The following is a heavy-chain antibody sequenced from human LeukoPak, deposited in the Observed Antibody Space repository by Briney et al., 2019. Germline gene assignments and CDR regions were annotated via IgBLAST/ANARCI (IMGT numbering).Heavy chain of an antibody. D-gene: IGHD3-9*01. Sequence: PGGSLRLSCETSGFTFDDYTMYWVRQVTGEGLEWVALISSDAGGAYYADSVKGRFTISRDNSKNTLYLQMNSLRAEDTAVYYCTKERRRDDILTGSFSDWGQGILVTVSS. CDR1: GFTFDDYT. J-gene: IGHJ4*02. CDR2: ISSDAGGA. CDR3: TKERRRDDILTGSFSD. V-gene: IGHV3-43*01.